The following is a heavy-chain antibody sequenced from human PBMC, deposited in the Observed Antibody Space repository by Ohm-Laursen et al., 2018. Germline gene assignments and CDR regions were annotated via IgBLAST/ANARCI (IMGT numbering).Heavy chain of an antibody. D-gene: IGHD1-26*01. CDR3: ARDDPGIVGATPFDY. CDR2: INPDGSQK. CDR1: GFSFSGNW. Sequence: SLRLSCAASGFSFSGNWMNWVRQTPGKGLELVANINPDGSQKYYVDSVRGRFTISRDNAKNSLYLQMNSLRAEDTAVYYCARDDPGIVGATPFDYWGQGTLVTVSS. J-gene: IGHJ4*02. V-gene: IGHV3-7*01.